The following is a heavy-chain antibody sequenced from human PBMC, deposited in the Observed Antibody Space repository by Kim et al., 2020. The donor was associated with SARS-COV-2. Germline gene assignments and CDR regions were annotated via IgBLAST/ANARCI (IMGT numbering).Heavy chain of an antibody. Sequence: GGSLRLSCTASGFTFGDYAMSWVRQAPGKGLEWVGFIRSKAYGGTTEYAASVKGRFTISRADSKSIAYLQMNSLKTEDTAVYYCTRTDYWGQGTLVTVSS. V-gene: IGHV3-49*04. CDR1: GFTFGDYA. CDR3: TRTDY. J-gene: IGHJ4*02. CDR2: IRSKAYGGTT.